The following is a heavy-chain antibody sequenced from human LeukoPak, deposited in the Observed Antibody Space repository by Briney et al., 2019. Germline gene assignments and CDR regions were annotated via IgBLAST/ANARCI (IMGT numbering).Heavy chain of an antibody. D-gene: IGHD2-15*01. J-gene: IGHJ2*01. CDR1: GGSISSHY. Sequence: KASETLSLTCTVSGGSISSHYWSWIRQPAGKGLEWIGRIYTSGNTNYNPSLKSRVTMSVDTSKNQFSLKLSSVTAADTAVYYCARDIIGYCSGGSCYSPWYFDLWGRGTLVTVSS. CDR2: IYTSGNT. V-gene: IGHV4-4*07. CDR3: ARDIIGYCSGGSCYSPWYFDL.